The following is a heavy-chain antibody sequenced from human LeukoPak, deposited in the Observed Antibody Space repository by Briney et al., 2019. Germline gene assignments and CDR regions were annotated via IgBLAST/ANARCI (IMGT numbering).Heavy chain of an antibody. D-gene: IGHD6-13*01. CDR2: INPNSGGT. V-gene: IGHV1-2*02. CDR1: GYTFTGYY. Sequence: ASVKVSCKASGYTFTGYYMHWVRQAPGQGLEWMGWINPNSGGTNYAQKFQGRVTMTRDTSISTAYMELSRLRSDDTAVYYCARGGRDSSSWWALDYWGQGTLVTVSS. CDR3: ARGGRDSSSWWALDY. J-gene: IGHJ4*02.